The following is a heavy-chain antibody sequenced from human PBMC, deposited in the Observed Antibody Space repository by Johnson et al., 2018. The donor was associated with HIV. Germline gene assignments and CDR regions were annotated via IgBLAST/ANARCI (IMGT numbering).Heavy chain of an antibody. D-gene: IGHD3-22*01. V-gene: IGHV3-33*06. Sequence: PGRSLRLSCAASGCTLRSYGLHRVRQAPGKGLEWVAVICCDGGHKYHADSAKGRFTISGDNSKNTLHLQMNSLRAEDTAVYYCAKGTHYSDSSGYWSNDAFDIWGQGTRVTVSS. CDR1: GCTLRSYG. J-gene: IGHJ3*02. CDR3: AKGTHYSDSSGYWSNDAFDI. CDR2: ICCDGGHK.